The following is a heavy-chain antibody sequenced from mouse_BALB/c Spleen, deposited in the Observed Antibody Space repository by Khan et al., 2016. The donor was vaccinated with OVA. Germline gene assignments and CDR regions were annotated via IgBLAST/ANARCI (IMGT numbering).Heavy chain of an antibody. CDR1: GYSFTTYY. V-gene: IGHV1S135*01. J-gene: IGHJ3*01. CDR3: TRHGYVAWFTY. CDR2: IDPFSGGT. D-gene: IGHD2-2*01. Sequence: VQLKQSGPELMKPGTSVKISCKASGYSFTTYYIHWVIQTHGKSLEWIGYIDPFSGGTTYNQKFKGKATLTVDKSSSTAYIHHSNLTSEDAAVYYGTRHGYVAWFTYGGQGTLVTVS.